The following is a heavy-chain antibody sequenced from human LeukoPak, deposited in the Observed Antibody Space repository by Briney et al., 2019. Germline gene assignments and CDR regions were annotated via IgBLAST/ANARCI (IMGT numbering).Heavy chain of an antibody. D-gene: IGHD3/OR15-3a*01. CDR1: DGSIRTYY. CDR2: IYYRGDI. V-gene: IGHV4-59*03. Sequence: PSETLSLTCSVSDGSIRTYYWSWIRQSPGQGLEWIGNIYYRGDINYNPSFKSRVIISIDTSKNQFSLKVTSLTAADTAVYYCATNKDWAEADWGQGTLVIVSS. J-gene: IGHJ4*02. CDR3: ATNKDWAEAD.